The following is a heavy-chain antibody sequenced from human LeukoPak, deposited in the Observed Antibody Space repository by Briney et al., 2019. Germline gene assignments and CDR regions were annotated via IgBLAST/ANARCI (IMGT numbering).Heavy chain of an antibody. CDR2: IIPIFGTA. CDR1: GYTFTTYN. J-gene: IGHJ6*03. Sequence: ASVKVSCKASGYTFTTYNINWVRQAPGQGLEWMGGIIPIFGTANYAQKFQGRVTITADKSTSTAYMELSSLRSEDTAVYYCARDDYCSSTSCYISYMDVWGKGTTVTVSS. D-gene: IGHD2-2*02. CDR3: ARDDYCSSTSCYISYMDV. V-gene: IGHV1-69*06.